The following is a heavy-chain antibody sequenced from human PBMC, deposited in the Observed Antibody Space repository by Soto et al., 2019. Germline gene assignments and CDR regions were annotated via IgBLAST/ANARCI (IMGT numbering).Heavy chain of an antibody. D-gene: IGHD3-3*01. J-gene: IGHJ6*04. CDR1: GGTFSSYA. CDR2: IIPIFGTA. CDR3: ARGGVLRFLGGGMDV. Sequence: SVKITCKASGGTFSSYAISWVRQAPGQGLEWMGGIIPIFGTANYAQKLQGRVTITADESTTTAYMELSSLRAWDMAVYYCARGGVLRFLGGGMDVWGEETTVTVSS. V-gene: IGHV1-69*13.